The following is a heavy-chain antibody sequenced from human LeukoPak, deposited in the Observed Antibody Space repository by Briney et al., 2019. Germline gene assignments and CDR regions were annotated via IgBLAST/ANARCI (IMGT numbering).Heavy chain of an antibody. D-gene: IGHD2-2*01. CDR2: ISSSSSYI. Sequence: PGGPLRLSCAASGFTFSSYSMNWVRQAPGKGLEWVSSISSSSSYIYYADSVKGRFTISRDNAKNSLYLQMNSLRAEDTAVYYCARGDFLSRCSSTSCYFYFDYWGQGTLVTVSS. CDR3: ARGDFLSRCSSTSCYFYFDY. CDR1: GFTFSSYS. J-gene: IGHJ4*02. V-gene: IGHV3-21*01.